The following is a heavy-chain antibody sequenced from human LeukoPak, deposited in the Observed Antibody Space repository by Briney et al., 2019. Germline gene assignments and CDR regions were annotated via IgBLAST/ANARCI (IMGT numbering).Heavy chain of an antibody. J-gene: IGHJ4*02. D-gene: IGHD2-21*01. CDR3: VRDRHGEPVVY. Sequence: PGRSLRLSCAASGYSFSTYAMHWVRQAPGKGLEWVAIISDDGSNKHYADSVKGRFTTSRDNSKNTLYLQMNSLRAEDTAVYYCVRDRHGEPVVYWGQGTLVTVSS. CDR2: ISDDGSNK. V-gene: IGHV3-30-3*01. CDR1: GYSFSTYA.